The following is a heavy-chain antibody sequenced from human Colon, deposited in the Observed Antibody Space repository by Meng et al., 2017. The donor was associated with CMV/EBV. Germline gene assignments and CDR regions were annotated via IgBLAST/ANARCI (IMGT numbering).Heavy chain of an antibody. V-gene: IGHV4-34*01. Sequence: SETPSLTCAVYGGSFSGYYWSWIRQPPGKGLEWIGEFNHSGSTNYNPSLKSRVTISVDTSKNQFSLKLSSVTAADTAVYYCARDGLIDDFWSGYESYGMDVWGQGTTVTVSS. CDR1: GGSFSGYY. D-gene: IGHD3-3*01. CDR2: FNHSGST. CDR3: ARDGLIDDFWSGYESYGMDV. J-gene: IGHJ6*02.